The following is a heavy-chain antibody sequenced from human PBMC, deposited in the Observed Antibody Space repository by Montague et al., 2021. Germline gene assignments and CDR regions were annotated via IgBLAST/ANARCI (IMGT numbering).Heavy chain of an antibody. J-gene: IGHJ4*02. Sequence: SETLSLTCTVYGGSFGSYYWSWIRQPPGKGPEYVAYIKHSGSTTYNPSLKRRAPISLDTSRNQFSLTLTSVTAADTAVYYCARGNGAMLFWGQGILVTVSS. CDR1: GGSFGSYY. D-gene: IGHD3-10*02. CDR3: ARGNGAMLF. V-gene: IGHV4-59*13. CDR2: IKHSGST.